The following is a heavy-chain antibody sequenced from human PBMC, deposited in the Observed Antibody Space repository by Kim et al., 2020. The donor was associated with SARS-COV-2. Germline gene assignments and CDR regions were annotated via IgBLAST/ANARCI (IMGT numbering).Heavy chain of an antibody. J-gene: IGHJ4*02. CDR3: AKWVLVSGYYFDY. D-gene: IGHD3-22*01. V-gene: IGHV3-23*01. Sequence: SADSVKGRFTISRDNSKNTLYLQMNSLRAEDTAVYYCAKWVLVSGYYFDYWGQGTLVTVSS.